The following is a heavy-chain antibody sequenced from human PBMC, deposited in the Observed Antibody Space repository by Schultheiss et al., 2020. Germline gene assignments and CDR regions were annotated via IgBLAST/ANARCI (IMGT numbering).Heavy chain of an antibody. Sequence: GGSLRLSCAASGFTFSSYSMNWVRQAPGKGLEWVSAISSSSSYIYYADSVKGRFTISRDNAKNSLYLQMNSLRAEDTAVYYCARDVHYYYGMDVWGQGTPVTVSS. CDR2: ISSSSSYI. V-gene: IGHV3-21*01. D-gene: IGHD3-10*02. CDR3: ARDVHYYYGMDV. J-gene: IGHJ6*02. CDR1: GFTFSSYS.